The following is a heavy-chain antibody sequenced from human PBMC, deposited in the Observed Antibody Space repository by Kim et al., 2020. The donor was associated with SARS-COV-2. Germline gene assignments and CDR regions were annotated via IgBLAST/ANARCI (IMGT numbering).Heavy chain of an antibody. CDR3: ARHGYSSGWLRQ. D-gene: IGHD6-19*01. V-gene: IGHV3-66*04. Sequence: YYADAVKGRFTISRDNSKNTLDLQLNSLRAEDTAVYYCARHGYSSGWLRQWGQGTLVTVSS. J-gene: IGHJ4*02.